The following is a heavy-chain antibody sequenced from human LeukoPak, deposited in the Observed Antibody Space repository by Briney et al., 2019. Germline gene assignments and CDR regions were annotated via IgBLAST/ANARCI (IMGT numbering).Heavy chain of an antibody. V-gene: IGHV3-48*01. CDR1: GFTFSSYS. D-gene: IGHD6-19*01. CDR2: ISSSSSTI. CDR3: ARVFQSSSGRNFDY. J-gene: IGHJ4*02. Sequence: PGGSLRLSCAASGFTFSSYSMNWVRQAPGKGLEWVSYISSSSSTIYYADSVKGRFTISRDNAKNSLYLQMNSLRAEDTAVYYCARVFQSSSGRNFDYWGQGTLVTVSS.